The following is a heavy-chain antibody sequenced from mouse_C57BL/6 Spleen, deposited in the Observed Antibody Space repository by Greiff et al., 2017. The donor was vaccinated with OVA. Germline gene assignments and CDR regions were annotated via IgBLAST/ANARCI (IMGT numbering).Heavy chain of an antibody. CDR3: AREVQGAMDY. J-gene: IGHJ4*01. CDR2: LYPGSGST. V-gene: IGHV1-55*01. Sequence: QVQLQQPGAELVKPGASVKMSCKASGYTFTSYWITWVKQRPGQGLEWIGDLYPGSGSTNYNEKFKSKATLTVDTSSSTAYIQLSSLTSEYSAVYYCAREVQGAMDYWGQGTSVTVSS. CDR1: GYTFTSYW.